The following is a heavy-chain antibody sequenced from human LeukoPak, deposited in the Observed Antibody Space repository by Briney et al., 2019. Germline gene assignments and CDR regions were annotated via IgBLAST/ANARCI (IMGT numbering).Heavy chain of an antibody. Sequence: GGSLRLSCAASGFTFSSYSMNWVRQAPGKGLEWVSSISSSSSYIYYADSVKGRFTISRDNAKNSLYLQMNSLRAEDTAVYYCAREGVTQGDVFDIWGQGTMVTVSS. V-gene: IGHV3-21*01. CDR2: ISSSSSYI. D-gene: IGHD5-18*01. CDR3: AREGVTQGDVFDI. J-gene: IGHJ3*02. CDR1: GFTFSSYS.